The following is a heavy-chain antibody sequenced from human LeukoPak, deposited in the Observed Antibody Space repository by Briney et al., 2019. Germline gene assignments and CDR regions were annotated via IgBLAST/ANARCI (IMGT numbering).Heavy chain of an antibody. CDR2: INHGGRT. J-gene: IGHJ4*02. CDR1: GGSFSGSY. D-gene: IGHD3-10*01. Sequence: SETLSLTCAVYGGSFSGSYWSRIRQPPGKGLEWIGEINHGGRTNYNPSLKSRVTISVDTSKNQFSLKLSSVTAADTAVYYCARRGVRGVTPYDYWGQGTLVTVSS. CDR3: ARRGVRGVTPYDY. V-gene: IGHV4-34*01.